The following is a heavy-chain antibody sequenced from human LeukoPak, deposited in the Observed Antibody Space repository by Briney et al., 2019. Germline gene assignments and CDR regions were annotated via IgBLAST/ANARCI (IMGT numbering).Heavy chain of an antibody. Sequence: VASVKVSCKASGYTFTGYYMHWVRQAPGQGLEWMGWISAYNGNTNYAQKLQGRVTMTTDTSTSTAYMELRSLRSDDTAVYYCARVSTRRRFHGGSWRSTGYFDYWGQGTLVTVSS. V-gene: IGHV1-18*04. D-gene: IGHD2-15*01. J-gene: IGHJ4*02. CDR1: GYTFTGYY. CDR2: ISAYNGNT. CDR3: ARVSTRRRFHGGSWRSTGYFDY.